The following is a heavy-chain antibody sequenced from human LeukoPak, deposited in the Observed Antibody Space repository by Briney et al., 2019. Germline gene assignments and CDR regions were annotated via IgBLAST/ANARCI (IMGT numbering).Heavy chain of an antibody. V-gene: IGHV1-3*01. J-gene: IGHJ6*02. CDR2: INAGNGNT. CDR1: GYTFTSYA. Sequence: ASVKVSCTASGYTFTSYAMHWVRQAPGQRLEWMGWINAGNGNTKYSQKFQGRVTITRDTSASTAYMELSSLRSEDTAVYYCARRSFEYYYDSLGYYGMDVWGQGTTVTVSS. CDR3: ARRSFEYYYDSLGYYGMDV. D-gene: IGHD3-22*01.